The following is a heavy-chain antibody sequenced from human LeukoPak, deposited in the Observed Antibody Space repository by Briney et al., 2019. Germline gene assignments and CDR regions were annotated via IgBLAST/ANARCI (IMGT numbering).Heavy chain of an antibody. J-gene: IGHJ4*02. V-gene: IGHV3-30*02. D-gene: IGHD3-3*01. CDR2: IRYDGSNK. Sequence: GGSLRLSCAASGFTFSSYGMHWVRQAPGKGLEWVAFIRYDGSNKYYADSVKGRFTISRDNSKNTLYLQMNGLRAEDTAVYYCAKELTIFGVVINFDYWGQGTLVTVSS. CDR1: GFTFSSYG. CDR3: AKELTIFGVVINFDY.